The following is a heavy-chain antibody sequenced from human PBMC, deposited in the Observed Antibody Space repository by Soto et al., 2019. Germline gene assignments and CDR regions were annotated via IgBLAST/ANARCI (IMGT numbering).Heavy chain of an antibody. CDR1: GFTFSSDA. J-gene: IGHJ4*02. CDR3: AKDMEKIFGVVKDY. CDR2: ISGSGGST. V-gene: IGHV3-23*01. Sequence: EVQLLESGGGLVQPGVSLRLSCAASGFTFSSDAMSWVLQAPWKGLECVSAISGSGGSTYYADSVKGRFTISRDNSKNTRYLQMNSLRAEDTAVYYCAKDMEKIFGVVKDYWGQGTLVTVSS. D-gene: IGHD3-3*01.